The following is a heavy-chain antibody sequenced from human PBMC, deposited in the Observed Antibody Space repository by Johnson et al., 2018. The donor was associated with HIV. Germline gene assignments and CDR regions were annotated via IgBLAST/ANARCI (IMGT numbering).Heavy chain of an antibody. CDR1: GFTFDDYC. J-gene: IGHJ3*02. Sequence: VQLVESGGGVVRPGGSLRLSCAASGFTFDDYCMNWVRQAPGKGLEWVSGINWSGDTIGYADSVKGRITISRDNAKNSLYLRMNNLRVEDTALYYCARVTGGYYSSSFGNAFDIWGKGTMVTVSS. D-gene: IGHD6-6*01. CDR3: ARVTGGYYSSSFGNAFDI. CDR2: INWSGDTI. V-gene: IGHV3-20*04.